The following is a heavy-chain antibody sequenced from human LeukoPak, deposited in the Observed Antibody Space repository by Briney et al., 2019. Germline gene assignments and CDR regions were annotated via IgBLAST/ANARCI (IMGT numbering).Heavy chain of an antibody. CDR1: GGSFSGYY. D-gene: IGHD6-19*01. J-gene: IGHJ6*03. CDR2: INHSGST. CDR3: ARSGWYPYYYMDV. Sequence: SETLSLTCAVYGGSFSGYYWSSIRHPPRKRPNSIGEINHSGSTNYNPSLKSRVTISVDTSKNQFSLKLSSVTAADTAVYYCARSGWYPYYYMDVWGKGTTVTVSS. V-gene: IGHV4-34*01.